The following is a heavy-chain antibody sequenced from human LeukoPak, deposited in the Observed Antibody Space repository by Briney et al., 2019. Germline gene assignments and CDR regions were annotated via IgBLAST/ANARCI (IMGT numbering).Heavy chain of an antibody. V-gene: IGHV3-48*03. CDR2: ISTSGSTI. D-gene: IGHD1-26*01. J-gene: IGHJ4*02. CDR3: ARDRGSTEFDY. Sequence: GGSLRLSCAASGFTFSSYEMNWVRQAPGKGLEWVSYISTSGSTIYYADSVKGRFIISRDNAKNTLYLQMNSLRAEDTAVYYCARDRGSTEFDYWGQGTLVTVSS. CDR1: GFTFSSYE.